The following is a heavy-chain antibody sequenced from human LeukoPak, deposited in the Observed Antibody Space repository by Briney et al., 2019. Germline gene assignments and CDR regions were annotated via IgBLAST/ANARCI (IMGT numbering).Heavy chain of an antibody. J-gene: IGHJ4*02. Sequence: GGSLRLSCAASGFTFSSYNMNWVRQAPGKGLEWVSSISSSRNYIYYTDSVKGRFTISRDNARNSLFLQMNSLTAEDTAVYYCAREIIAATLDGWGQGTLVIVSS. V-gene: IGHV3-21*01. CDR1: GFTFSSYN. CDR2: ISSSRNYI. CDR3: AREIIAATLDG. D-gene: IGHD1-26*01.